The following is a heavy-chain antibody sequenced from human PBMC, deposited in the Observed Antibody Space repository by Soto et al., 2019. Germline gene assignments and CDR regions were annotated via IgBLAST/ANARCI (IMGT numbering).Heavy chain of an antibody. Sequence: VGSLRLSCAASGFTFSSYAMSWVRQAPGKGLEWVSAISGSGGSTYYADSVKGRFTISRDNSKNTLYLQMNSLRAEDTAVYYCAKGFSTSCYYGMEVWGQGTTVSVS. CDR1: GFTFSSYA. J-gene: IGHJ6*01. CDR3: AKGFSTSCYYGMEV. CDR2: ISGSGGST. D-gene: IGHD2-2*01. V-gene: IGHV3-23*01.